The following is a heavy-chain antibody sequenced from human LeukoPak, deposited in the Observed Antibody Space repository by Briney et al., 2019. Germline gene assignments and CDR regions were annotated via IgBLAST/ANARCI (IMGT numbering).Heavy chain of an antibody. D-gene: IGHD3-10*01. V-gene: IGHV1-46*01. J-gene: IGHJ4*02. CDR2: INPSGGST. CDR1: GYTFTSYY. CDR3: ARAPRGSRQYRY. Sequence: ASVKVSCKASGYTFTSYYMHWVRQAPGQGLEWMGIINPSGGSTSYAQKFQGRVTMTRDTSISTAYMELSRLRSDDTAVYYCARAPRGSRQYRYWGQGTLVTVSS.